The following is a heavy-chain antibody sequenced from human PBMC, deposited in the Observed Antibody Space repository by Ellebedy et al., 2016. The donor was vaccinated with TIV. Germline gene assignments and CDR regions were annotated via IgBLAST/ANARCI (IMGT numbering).Heavy chain of an antibody. D-gene: IGHD2-2*01. CDR1: GYRFTTYW. CDR3: ARRGCDSSTCYGTD. J-gene: IGHJ4*02. Sequence: GESLKISCKGSGYRFTTYWIAWVRQMPGKGLEWMGIIYPGDSDTRYSPSFQGQVTISADKSITTAYLQWSSLRASDTAMYFCARRGCDSSTCYGTDWGQGTLVTVSS. CDR2: IYPGDSDT. V-gene: IGHV5-51*01.